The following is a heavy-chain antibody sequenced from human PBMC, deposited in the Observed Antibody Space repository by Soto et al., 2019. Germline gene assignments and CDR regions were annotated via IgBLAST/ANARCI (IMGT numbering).Heavy chain of an antibody. D-gene: IGHD3-3*01. V-gene: IGHV1-8*01. CDR2: MNPNSGNT. CDR3: ARGLGTLILEWSFDY. J-gene: IGHJ4*02. Sequence: QGLEWMGWMNPNSGNTGYAQKFQGRVTMTRNTSISTAYMELSSLRSEDTAVYYCARGLGTLILEWSFDYWGQGTLVTVSS.